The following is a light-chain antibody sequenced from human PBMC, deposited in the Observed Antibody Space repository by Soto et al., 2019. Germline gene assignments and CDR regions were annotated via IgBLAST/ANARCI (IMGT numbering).Light chain of an antibody. Sequence: EIVMTQSPVTLSVSQGGRATLSCRASQSVGNNLAWYQQKPGQAPRLLIYAASSRATGLSARFTGSGSGTEFTLTVDSLQSEDFAVYFCQQYSHWPLTFGGGTKVEIK. J-gene: IGKJ4*01. CDR1: QSVGNN. CDR2: AAS. CDR3: QQYSHWPLT. V-gene: IGKV3-15*01.